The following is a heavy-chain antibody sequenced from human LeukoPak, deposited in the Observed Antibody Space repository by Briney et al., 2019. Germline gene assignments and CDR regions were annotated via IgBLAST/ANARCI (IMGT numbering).Heavy chain of an antibody. D-gene: IGHD6-13*01. V-gene: IGHV3-23*01. J-gene: IGHJ4*02. CDR3: AKEWKYSSSWYQYYFDC. Sequence: GGSLRLSCAASGLTFSSYAMSWVRQAPGKGVEWVSAISGSGGSTYYADSVRGRFTISRDISNNTLFLQMDSLRAEDTAVYFCAKEWKYSSSWYQYYFDCWGQGTLVTVSS. CDR1: GLTFSSYA. CDR2: ISGSGGST.